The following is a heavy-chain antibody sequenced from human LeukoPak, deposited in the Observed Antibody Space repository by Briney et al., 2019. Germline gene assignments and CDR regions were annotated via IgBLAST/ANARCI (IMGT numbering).Heavy chain of an antibody. Sequence: PSETLFLTCTVSGGSLRSYYWSWIRQPPGKGLEWIGFIYHSGSTDYNPSLKSRGTISVDTSKNQFSLKLSSVTAADTAVYYCARTNYYGSGSYYPDFRGQGTLVTVSS. CDR2: IYHSGST. J-gene: IGHJ4*02. CDR1: GGSLRSYY. V-gene: IGHV4-59*08. D-gene: IGHD3-10*01. CDR3: ARTNYYGSGSYYPDF.